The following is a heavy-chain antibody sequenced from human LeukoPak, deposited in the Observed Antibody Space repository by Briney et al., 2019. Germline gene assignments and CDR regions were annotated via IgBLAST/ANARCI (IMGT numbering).Heavy chain of an antibody. V-gene: IGHV3-23*01. CDR2: ISGSGGST. CDR1: GFTFSSYA. CDR3: ATSRYYYGSSGYYYWDAFDI. J-gene: IGHJ3*02. D-gene: IGHD3-22*01. Sequence: PGGSLRLSCAASGFTFSSYAMSWVRQAPGKGLEWVSAISGSGGSTYYADSVKGRFTISRDNSKNTLYLQMNSLRAEDTAVYYCATSRYYYGSSGYYYWDAFDIWGQGTMVTVSS.